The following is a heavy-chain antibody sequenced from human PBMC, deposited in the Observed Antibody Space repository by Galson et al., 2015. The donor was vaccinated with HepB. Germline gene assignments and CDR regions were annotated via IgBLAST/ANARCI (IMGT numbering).Heavy chain of an antibody. V-gene: IGHV1-2*04. CDR1: GYTFTSYA. CDR2: INTNSGGT. J-gene: IGHJ4*02. D-gene: IGHD6-19*01. CDR3: ARGRGWLVQAYFDY. Sequence: SVKVSCKASGYTFTSYAMNWVRQAPGQGLEWMGWINTNSGGTNYAQKFQGWVTMTRDTSISTAYMELSRLRSDDTAVYYCARGRGWLVQAYFDYWGQGTLVTVSS.